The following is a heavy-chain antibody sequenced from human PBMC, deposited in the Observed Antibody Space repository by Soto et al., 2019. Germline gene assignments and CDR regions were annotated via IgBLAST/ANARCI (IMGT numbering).Heavy chain of an antibody. CDR1: GFTFSGSA. Sequence: GGSLRLSCAASGFTFSGSAMHWVRQASGKGLEWVGRIRSKANNYATAYAASVKDRFTISRDDSKNTAYLQMNSLKTEDTAVYYCTRLLEVVVVPVAVEGLFDYWGQGTLVTVSS. J-gene: IGHJ4*02. V-gene: IGHV3-73*01. CDR3: TRLLEVVVVPVAVEGLFDY. CDR2: IRSKANNYAT. D-gene: IGHD2-2*01.